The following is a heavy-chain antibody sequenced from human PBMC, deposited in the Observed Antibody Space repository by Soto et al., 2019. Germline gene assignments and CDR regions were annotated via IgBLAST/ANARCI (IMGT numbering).Heavy chain of an antibody. CDR1: GYSISSGYY. CDR3: ARGGIAAGGLYYYYGMDV. V-gene: IGHV4-38-2*01. CDR2: IYHSGST. Sequence: PSDTLSLTCAVSGYSISSGYYWGWIRQPPGKGLEGSGSIYHSGSTYYNPSLKSRVTISVDTSKNQFSLKLSSVGAADTAVYYCARGGIAAGGLYYYYGMDVWGQGTTVT. D-gene: IGHD6-13*01. J-gene: IGHJ6*02.